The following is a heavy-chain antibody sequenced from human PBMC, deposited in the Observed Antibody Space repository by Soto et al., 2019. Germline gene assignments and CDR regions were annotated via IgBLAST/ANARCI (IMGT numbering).Heavy chain of an antibody. J-gene: IGHJ4*02. CDR2: IHYSGRT. CDR3: VRVGVGIGNHFDS. CDR1: NGSISGIY. D-gene: IGHD1-26*01. Sequence: PSETLSLTCSVSNGSISGIYWTWIRQPPGKILEWIGYIHYSGRTDYNPSLTSRATMSVDTSKNQFSLNLKSITAADTAVYYCVRVGVGIGNHFDSWGRGTLVTVSS. V-gene: IGHV4-59*12.